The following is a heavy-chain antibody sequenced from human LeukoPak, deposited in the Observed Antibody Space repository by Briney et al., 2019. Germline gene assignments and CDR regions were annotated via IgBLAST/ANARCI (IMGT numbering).Heavy chain of an antibody. CDR2: IYYSGST. Sequence: SETLSLTCTVSGGSISSYYWSWIRQPPGKGLEWIGYIYYSGSTNYNPSLKSRVTISVDTSKNQFSLKLSSVTAADTAVYYCARRAYYSSDFDYWGQGILVTVSS. J-gene: IGHJ4*02. CDR1: GGSISSYY. V-gene: IGHV4-59*08. D-gene: IGHD4-11*01. CDR3: ARRAYYSSDFDY.